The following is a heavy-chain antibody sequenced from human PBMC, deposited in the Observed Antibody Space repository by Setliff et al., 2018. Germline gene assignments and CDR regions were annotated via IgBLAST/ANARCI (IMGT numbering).Heavy chain of an antibody. CDR2: KYYSGST. V-gene: IGHV4-59*08. J-gene: IGHJ6*03. D-gene: IGHD3-22*01. Sequence: PSETLSLTCTVSGSSFSSYSWSWIRQPPGKGLEWIGYKYYSGSTNSNPSLKSRVTISVDTSKNQFSLKLSSVTAADTAVYYCARWRVGDSGYYPRLSYMDVWGKGTTVTVSS. CDR3: ARWRVGDSGYYPRLSYMDV. CDR1: GSSFSSYS.